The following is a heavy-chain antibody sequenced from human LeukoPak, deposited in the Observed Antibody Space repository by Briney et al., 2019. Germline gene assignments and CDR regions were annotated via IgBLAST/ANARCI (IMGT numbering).Heavy chain of an antibody. J-gene: IGHJ4*02. CDR2: IYYSGST. V-gene: IGHV4-30-4*01. CDR1: GGSISSPDYC. D-gene: IGHD5-18*01. CDR3: ARAPTAMVTFDY. Sequence: TLSPTCTVSGGSISSPDYCWSWLRQPPGRGLEWIGYIYYSGSTYYNPSLKSRVSISVDTSKNQFSLKLSSVTAAETAVYFCARAPTAMVTFDYWGQGTLVTVSS.